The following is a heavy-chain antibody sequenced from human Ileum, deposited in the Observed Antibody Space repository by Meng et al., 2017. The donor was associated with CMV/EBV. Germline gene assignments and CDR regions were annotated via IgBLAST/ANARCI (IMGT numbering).Heavy chain of an antibody. D-gene: IGHD3-22*01. CDR2: TYYRYKWYN. V-gene: IGHV6-1*01. Sequence: SSNSAAWNWIRQSPSRGLEWLGRTYYRYKWYNDYAVSVKSRITINPDTSKNQFSLQLNSVTPEDTAVYYCAREVDYYDSSGYYYWFDPWGQGTLVTVSS. CDR3: AREVDYYDSSGYYYWFDP. CDR1: SSNSAA. J-gene: IGHJ5*02.